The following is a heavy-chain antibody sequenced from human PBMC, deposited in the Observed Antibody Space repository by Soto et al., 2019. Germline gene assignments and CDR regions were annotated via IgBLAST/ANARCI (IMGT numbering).Heavy chain of an antibody. CDR1: GGTFSSYT. Sequence: QVQLVQSGAEVKKPGSSVKVSCKASGGTFSSYTISWVRQAPGQGREWMGRIIPILGIANYAQKFQGRVTITADKSTSTAYRELSSPRSENTAVYYCASSTLMAAFGYWGQGTLVTVSS. V-gene: IGHV1-69*02. CDR2: IIPILGIA. J-gene: IGHJ4*02. CDR3: ASSTLMAAFGY.